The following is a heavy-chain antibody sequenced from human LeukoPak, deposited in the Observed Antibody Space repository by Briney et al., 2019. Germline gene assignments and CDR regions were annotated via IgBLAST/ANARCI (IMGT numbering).Heavy chain of an antibody. J-gene: IGHJ5*02. Sequence: PSETLSLTCTVSGGSISSYYWSWIQQPPGKGLEWIGYIYYSGSTNYNPSLKSRVTISVDTSKNQFSLKLSSVTAADTAVYYCARVRMHGWFDPWGQGTLVTVSS. CDR2: IYYSGST. CDR3: ARVRMHGWFDP. CDR1: GGSISSYY. V-gene: IGHV4-59*01.